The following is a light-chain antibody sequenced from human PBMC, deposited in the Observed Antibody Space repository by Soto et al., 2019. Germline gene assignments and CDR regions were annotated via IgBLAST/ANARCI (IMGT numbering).Light chain of an antibody. CDR2: SAS. CDR3: QKFNSSPWA. Sequence: DIQMTQSPSSLPASVGDIFTITCRASQDISNYVAWYQQRPGQVPKLLIYSASTLHSGVPSRFSGSGSGTDFTLTISSLQPEDVGTYYCQKFNSSPWAFGQGTKVDI. J-gene: IGKJ1*01. V-gene: IGKV1-27*01. CDR1: QDISNY.